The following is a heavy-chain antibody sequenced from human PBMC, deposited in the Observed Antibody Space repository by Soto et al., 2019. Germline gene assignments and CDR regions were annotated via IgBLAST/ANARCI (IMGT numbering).Heavy chain of an antibody. Sequence: PGGSLRLSCAASGFSFSDAWMTWVRQAPGKRLEWVGRIKSQGEGGTTEYGAPVKGRLTISRDDSENTLHLQMNSLKTEDTAVYYCATFRSYSDSWGHGTLVTVSS. V-gene: IGHV3-15*01. J-gene: IGHJ5*01. CDR2: IKSQGEGGTT. CDR3: ATFRSYSDS. D-gene: IGHD1-26*01. CDR1: GFSFSDAW.